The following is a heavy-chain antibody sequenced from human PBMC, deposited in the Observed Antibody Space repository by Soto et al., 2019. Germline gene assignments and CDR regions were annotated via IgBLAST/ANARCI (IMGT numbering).Heavy chain of an antibody. Sequence: QVQLVQSGAEVKKPGSSVKVSCTASGGSLSNFGISWVRQAPGQGLEWMGAIIPVFGTPNYAQKLQDRVTINADESTTTVYMEVRSLTSEDTAVYYCARGDTTKIVVTTCYAMDVWGQGTTVTVSS. CDR3: ARGDTTKIVVTTCYAMDV. CDR2: IIPVFGTP. V-gene: IGHV1-69*12. D-gene: IGHD3-22*01. CDR1: GGSLSNFG. J-gene: IGHJ6*02.